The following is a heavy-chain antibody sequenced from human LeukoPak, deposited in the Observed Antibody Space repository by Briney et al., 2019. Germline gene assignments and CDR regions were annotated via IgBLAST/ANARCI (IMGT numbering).Heavy chain of an antibody. D-gene: IGHD3-9*01. CDR3: ARLSNYDILTGYYDY. CDR1: GGTFSSYA. Sequence: SVKVSCKASGGTFSSYAISWVRQAPGQGLVWMGGIIPIFGTANYAQKFQGRVTITADESTSTAYMELSSLRSEDTAVYYCARLSNYDILTGYYDYWGQGTLVTVSS. V-gene: IGHV1-69*13. CDR2: IIPIFGTA. J-gene: IGHJ4*02.